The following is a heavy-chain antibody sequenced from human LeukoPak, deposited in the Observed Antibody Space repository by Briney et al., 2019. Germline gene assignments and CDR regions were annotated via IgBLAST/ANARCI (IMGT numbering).Heavy chain of an antibody. D-gene: IGHD5-18*01. J-gene: IGHJ4*02. Sequence: PSETLSLTCTVSGGSISSSSAYWGWLRQPPGKGLEWIGSIYYSKNTYYNPSLKSRVTISADTSKNQFSLTLGSVSATDTAVYYCVSPRGFSYGYFDYWGQGTLVTVSS. V-gene: IGHV4-39*01. CDR3: VSPRGFSYGYFDY. CDR1: GGSISSSSAY. CDR2: IYYSKNT.